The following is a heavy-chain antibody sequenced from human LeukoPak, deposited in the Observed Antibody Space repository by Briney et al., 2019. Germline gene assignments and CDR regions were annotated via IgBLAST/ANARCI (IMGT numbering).Heavy chain of an antibody. D-gene: IGHD6-19*01. CDR2: IYYSGST. CDR3: ARWKVAGPYFDY. J-gene: IGHJ4*02. V-gene: IGHV4-39*01. CDR1: GGSISSSSYY. Sequence: PSETLSPTCTVSGGSISSSSYYWGWIRQPPGKGLEWIGSIYYSGSTYYNPSLKSRVTISVDTSKNQFSLKLSSVTAADTAVYYCARWKVAGPYFDYWGQGTLVTVSS.